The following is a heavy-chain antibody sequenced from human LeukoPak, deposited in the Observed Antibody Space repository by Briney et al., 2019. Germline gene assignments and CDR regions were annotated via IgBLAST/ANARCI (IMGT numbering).Heavy chain of an antibody. D-gene: IGHD2-2*01. Sequence: SVRVSCKASGGTFSSYAISWVRQAPGQGLEWMGGIIPIFGTVNYAQKFQGRVTITADESTSTAYMELSSLRSEDTAVYYCASDLGYCSSTSCYWGQGTLVTVSS. CDR2: IIPIFGTV. V-gene: IGHV1-69*13. CDR3: ASDLGYCSSTSCY. J-gene: IGHJ4*02. CDR1: GGTFSSYA.